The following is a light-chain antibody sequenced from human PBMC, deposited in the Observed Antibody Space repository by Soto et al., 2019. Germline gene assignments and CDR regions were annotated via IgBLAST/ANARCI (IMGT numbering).Light chain of an antibody. Sequence: EVVMTQSPATVSVSPGEGVTLSCRASQTISNDLAWYQQKPGQAPRLLIYGASTRATGVPARFIGGGSGTEFTLTLSSLQSEDFAFYYCQQNNKWPPVTFGGGTKVYIK. CDR2: GAS. CDR1: QTISND. J-gene: IGKJ4*01. V-gene: IGKV3-15*01. CDR3: QQNNKWPPVT.